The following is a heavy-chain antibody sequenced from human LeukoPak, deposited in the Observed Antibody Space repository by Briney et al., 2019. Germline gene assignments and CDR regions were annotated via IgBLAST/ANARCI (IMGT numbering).Heavy chain of an antibody. J-gene: IGHJ4*02. Sequence: SETLSLTCTVSGGSISSSSYYWGWIRQPPGKGLEWIGSIYYSGSTYYNPSLKSRVTVSVDTSKNQFSLNLSSVTAADTAVYYCARLYYDSSGYYQTCYFDYWGQGTLVTVSS. CDR2: IYYSGST. D-gene: IGHD3-22*01. V-gene: IGHV4-39*01. CDR1: GGSISSSSYY. CDR3: ARLYYDSSGYYQTCYFDY.